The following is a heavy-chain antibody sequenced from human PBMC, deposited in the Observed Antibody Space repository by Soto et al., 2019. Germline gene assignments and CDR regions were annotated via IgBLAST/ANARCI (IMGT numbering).Heavy chain of an antibody. V-gene: IGHV3-74*01. J-gene: IGHJ4*02. CDR2: INFDGSIT. Sequence: EVQLVESGGGLVRPGGSLTLSCAASGFALSSCWMHWVRQAPGKGPEWVSRINFDGSITTYADSVKGRFTISRDNAKNTLDLQMNSLRAEDTAVYYCVRDRVGYSYDFDYWGQGAQVTVCS. D-gene: IGHD5-18*01. CDR1: GFALSSCW. CDR3: VRDRVGYSYDFDY.